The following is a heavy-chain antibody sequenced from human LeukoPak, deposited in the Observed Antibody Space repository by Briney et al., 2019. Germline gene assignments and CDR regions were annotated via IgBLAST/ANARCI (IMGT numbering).Heavy chain of an antibody. CDR3: AKVGGYDPYFDY. D-gene: IGHD5-12*01. V-gene: IGHV3-23*01. Sequence: GGSQRLSCAASGFTFSSYAMSWVRQAPGKGLEWVSAISGSGGSTYYADSVKGRFTISRDNSKNTLYLQMNSLRAEDTAVYYCAKVGGYDPYFDYWGQGTLVTVSS. J-gene: IGHJ4*02. CDR2: ISGSGGST. CDR1: GFTFSSYA.